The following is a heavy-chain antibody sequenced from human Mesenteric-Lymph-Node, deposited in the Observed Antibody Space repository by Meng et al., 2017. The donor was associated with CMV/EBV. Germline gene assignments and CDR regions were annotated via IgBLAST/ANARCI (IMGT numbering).Heavy chain of an antibody. CDR1: GFTFSNAW. Sequence: SGFTFSNAWMSWVRQAPGKGLEWVGRIRSKANRYATAYAASVEGRFTVSRDDSKNLVYLQMNSLKTEDSAVYYCTNNSWDRGGDWFDPWGQGVLVTVSS. CDR3: TNNSWDRGGDWFDP. D-gene: IGHD1-1*01. J-gene: IGHJ5*02. V-gene: IGHV3-73*01. CDR2: IRSKANRYAT.